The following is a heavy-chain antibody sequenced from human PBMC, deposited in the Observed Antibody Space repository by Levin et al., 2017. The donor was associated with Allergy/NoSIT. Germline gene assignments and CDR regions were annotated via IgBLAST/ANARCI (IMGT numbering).Heavy chain of an antibody. J-gene: IGHJ6*02. CDR1: GYTFTSYG. CDR2: ISAYNGNT. V-gene: IGHV1-18*01. D-gene: IGHD2-2*01. Sequence: ASVKVSCKASGYTFTSYGISWVRQAPGQGLEWMGWISAYNGNTNYAQKLQGRVTMTTDTSTSTAYMELRSLRSDDTAVYYCARGPDIVVVPAAMIDYYYGMDVWGQGTTVTVSS. CDR3: ARGPDIVVVPAAMIDYYYGMDV.